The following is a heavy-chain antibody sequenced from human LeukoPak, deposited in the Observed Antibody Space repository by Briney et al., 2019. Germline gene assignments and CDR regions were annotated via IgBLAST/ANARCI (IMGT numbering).Heavy chain of an antibody. J-gene: IGHJ6*04. D-gene: IGHD3-10*02. Sequence: GGSLRLSCAASGFTFSSYEMNWVRQAPGKGLEWVSYISSSGSTIYYADSVKGRFTISRDNAKNALYLKMNSLRAEDTAVYYCAELGITMIGGVWGKGTTVTISS. CDR2: ISSSGSTI. CDR1: GFTFSSYE. CDR3: AELGITMIGGV. V-gene: IGHV3-48*03.